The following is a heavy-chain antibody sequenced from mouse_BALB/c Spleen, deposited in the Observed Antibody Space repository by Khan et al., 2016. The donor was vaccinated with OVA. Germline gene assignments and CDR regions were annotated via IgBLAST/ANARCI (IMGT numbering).Heavy chain of an antibody. D-gene: IGHD2-10*01. CDR1: GFSLTGYG. CDR2: IWGDGST. CDR3: ARAYYANYREAMDY. J-gene: IGHJ4*01. V-gene: IGHV2-6-7*01. Sequence: QVQLKESGPGLVAPSQSLSITCTVSGFSLTGYGVNWVRQPPGKGLEWLGMIWGDGSTDYNSGIKSRLSITKDNSKSQVFLKMNSLQTDDTARYDCARAYYANYREAMDYWGQGNSGTVSS.